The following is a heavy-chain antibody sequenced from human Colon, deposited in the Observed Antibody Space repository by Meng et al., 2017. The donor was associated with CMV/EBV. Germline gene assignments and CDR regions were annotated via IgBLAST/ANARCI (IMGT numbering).Heavy chain of an antibody. Sequence: GGSLRLSCAASGFIFSTYAMHWVRQAPGKGLEWVALIRDDGIIRNDESTKYYADSVKGRFTISRDNSKDTLYLQMNSLRVEDTAVYYCARDWVIFLEWSGVFDYWGQGTLVTVSS. CDR1: GFIFSTYA. CDR3: ARDWVIFLEWSGVFDY. D-gene: IGHD3-3*01. J-gene: IGHJ4*02. CDR2: IRDDGIIRNDESTK. V-gene: IGHV3-30*02.